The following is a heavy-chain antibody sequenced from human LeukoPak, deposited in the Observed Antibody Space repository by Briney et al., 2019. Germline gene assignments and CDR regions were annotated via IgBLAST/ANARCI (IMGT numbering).Heavy chain of an antibody. CDR1: GGSISSGGYY. D-gene: IGHD3-22*01. J-gene: IGHJ5*02. V-gene: IGHV4-31*03. CDR2: IYYSGST. Sequence: SQTPSLTCTVSGGSISSGGYYWSWIRQHPGKGLEWIGYIYYSGSTYYNPSLKSRVTISVDTSKNQFSLKLSSVTAADTAVYYCARDDDYYDSSGFDPWGQGTLVTVSS. CDR3: ARDDDYYDSSGFDP.